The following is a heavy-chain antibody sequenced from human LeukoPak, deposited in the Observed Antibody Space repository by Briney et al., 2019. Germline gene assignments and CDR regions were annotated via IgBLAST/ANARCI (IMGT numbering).Heavy chain of an antibody. J-gene: IGHJ3*02. Sequence: ASVKVSCKASGYTFTSYGISWVRQAPGQGLEWMGWISAYNGNTNYAQKLQGRVAMTTDTSTSTAYMELRSLRSDDTAVYYCAIDLYDILTGYYRDDAFDIWGQGTMVTVSS. CDR1: GYTFTSYG. D-gene: IGHD3-9*01. CDR2: ISAYNGNT. V-gene: IGHV1-18*01. CDR3: AIDLYDILTGYYRDDAFDI.